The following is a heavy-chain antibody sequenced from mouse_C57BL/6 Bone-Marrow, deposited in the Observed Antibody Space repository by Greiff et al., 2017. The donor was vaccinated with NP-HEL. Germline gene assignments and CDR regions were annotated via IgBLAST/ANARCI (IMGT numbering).Heavy chain of an antibody. V-gene: IGHV1-59*01. CDR3: ASISTVVKWFAY. J-gene: IGHJ3*01. CDR1: GYTFTSYW. D-gene: IGHD2-2*01. CDR2: IDPSDSYT. Sequence: QVQLQQSGAELVRPGTPVKLSCKASGYTFTSYWMHWVKQRPGQGLEWTGVIDPSDSYTNYNQKFKGKATLTVDTSSSTAYIQLSGLTSEDSAVCCCASISTVVKWFAYWGQGTLVTVSA.